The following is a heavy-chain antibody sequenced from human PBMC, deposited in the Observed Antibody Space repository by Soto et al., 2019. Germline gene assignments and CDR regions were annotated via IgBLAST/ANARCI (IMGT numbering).Heavy chain of an antibody. J-gene: IGHJ5*02. V-gene: IGHV1-46*01. Sequence: GASVKVSCKASGYTFTSYYMHWVRQAPGQGLEWMGIINPSGGSTSYAQKFQGRVTMTRDTSTSTVYMELSSLRSEDTAVYYCARDRDTIFGVVIPDNWFDPWGQGTLVTVS. D-gene: IGHD3-3*01. CDR1: GYTFTSYY. CDR2: INPSGGST. CDR3: ARDRDTIFGVVIPDNWFDP.